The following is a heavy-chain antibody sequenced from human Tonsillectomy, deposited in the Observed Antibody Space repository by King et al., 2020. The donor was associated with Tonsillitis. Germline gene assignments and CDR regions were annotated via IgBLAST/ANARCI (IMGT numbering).Heavy chain of an antibody. J-gene: IGHJ4*02. V-gene: IGHV3-21*01. D-gene: IGHD2-15*01. CDR1: GFTFSSYS. CDR2: ISSSSGYI. Sequence: EVQLVESGGGLVKPGGSLRLSCAASGFTFSSYSMNWVRQAPGKGLEWVSSISSSSGYIYYADSVKGRFTISRDNAKNSLYLQMNSLRAEDTAVYYCARARNDCSGGSCYYYFDYWGQGTLVTVSS. CDR3: ARARNDCSGGSCYYYFDY.